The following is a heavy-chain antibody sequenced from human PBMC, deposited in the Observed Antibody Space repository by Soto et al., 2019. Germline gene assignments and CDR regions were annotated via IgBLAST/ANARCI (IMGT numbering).Heavy chain of an antibody. CDR3: ARTGYSSGWYKAAFDI. CDR2: INHSGTT. D-gene: IGHD6-19*01. CDR1: SGSFSGYY. V-gene: IGHV4-34*01. Sequence: SETLSLTCAVYSGSFSGYYWSWIRQPPGKGLEWIGEINHSGTTNYNPSLKSRVTISVDTSKNQFSLKLSSVTAADTAVYYCARTGYSSGWYKAAFDIWGQGTMVTVSS. J-gene: IGHJ3*02.